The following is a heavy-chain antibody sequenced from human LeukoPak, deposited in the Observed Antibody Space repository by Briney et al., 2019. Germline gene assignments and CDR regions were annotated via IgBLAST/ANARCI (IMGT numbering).Heavy chain of an antibody. CDR3: ARASGDSSGFIHY. V-gene: IGHV4-38-2*02. CDR1: GYSISSGYY. D-gene: IGHD3-22*01. J-gene: IGHJ4*02. Sequence: MASETLSLTCTVSGYSISSGYYWGWIRQPPGKGLEWIGSIYRSGSTNYNPSLKSRVTISVDTSKNQFSLMLRSVTAADTAVYFCARASGDSSGFIHYWGQGTLVTVSS. CDR2: IYRSGST.